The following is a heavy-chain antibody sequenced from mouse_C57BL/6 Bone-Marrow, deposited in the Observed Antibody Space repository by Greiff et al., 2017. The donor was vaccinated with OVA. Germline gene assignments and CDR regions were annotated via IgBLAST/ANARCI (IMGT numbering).Heavy chain of an antibody. CDR1: GYTFTDYN. V-gene: IGHV1-22*01. CDR2: INPNNGGT. CDR3: ARRFHYYGSSPFAD. Sequence: SGPELVKPGASVKMSCKASGYTFTDYNMHWVKQSPGKSLEWIGYINPNNGGTSYNQKFKGKATLTVNNASSTAYMELRSLTAEDSAVYYCARRFHYYGSSPFADWGQGTLVTVSA. D-gene: IGHD1-1*01. J-gene: IGHJ3*01.